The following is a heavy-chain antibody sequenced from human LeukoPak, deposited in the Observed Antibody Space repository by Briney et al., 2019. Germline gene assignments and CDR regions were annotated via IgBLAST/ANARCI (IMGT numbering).Heavy chain of an antibody. CDR1: GFTITSNY. Sequence: PGGSLRLSCAASGFTITSNYMSWVRQAPGKGLEWVSVIYSGGSTYYADSVKGRFTISRDNSKNTLYLQMNSLRDEDTAVYYCSRDRIDYGDYVDYWGQGTLVTVSS. V-gene: IGHV3-66*01. CDR2: IYSGGST. J-gene: IGHJ4*02. D-gene: IGHD4-17*01. CDR3: SRDRIDYGDYVDY.